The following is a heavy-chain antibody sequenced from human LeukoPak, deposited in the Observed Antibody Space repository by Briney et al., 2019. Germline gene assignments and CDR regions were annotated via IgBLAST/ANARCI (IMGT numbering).Heavy chain of an antibody. Sequence: SQTLSLTCDVSGGSITSGTYYWSWIRQPPGKGLEWIGCILHRGSTYQNPSLKSRVTISVDTSKSQFSLKLSSVTAADTAVYYCARTRDFWNGYFDYWGQGTLVTVSS. J-gene: IGHJ4*02. CDR2: ILHRGST. V-gene: IGHV4-30-2*01. CDR1: GGSITSGTYY. CDR3: ARTRDFWNGYFDY. D-gene: IGHD3-3*01.